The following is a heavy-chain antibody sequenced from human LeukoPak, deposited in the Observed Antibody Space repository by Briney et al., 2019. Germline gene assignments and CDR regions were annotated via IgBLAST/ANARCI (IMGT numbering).Heavy chain of an antibody. CDR2: IYYSGST. Sequence: PSETLSLTCTVSGGSISSSSYYWGWIRQPPGKGLEWIGSIYYSGSTYYNPSLKSRVTISVDTSKNQFSLKLSSVTAADTAVYYCAGESTQGSSSWYARPFDPWGQGTLVTVSS. CDR1: GGSISSSSYY. J-gene: IGHJ5*02. CDR3: AGESTQGSSSWYARPFDP. V-gene: IGHV4-39*07. D-gene: IGHD6-13*01.